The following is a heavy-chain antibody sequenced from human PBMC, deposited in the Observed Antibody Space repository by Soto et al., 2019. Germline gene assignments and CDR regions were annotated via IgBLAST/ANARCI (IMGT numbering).Heavy chain of an antibody. V-gene: IGHV5-51*01. CDR2: IYPGDSDT. D-gene: IGHD2-15*01. CDR3: ARSAGNAGRFPEY. Sequence: GESLKISCKGSGYTFTSYWIGWVRQMPGEGLEWLGVIYPGDSDTRYSPSFQGQVTISADKSINTAYLQWGSLKASDSAIYYCARSAGNAGRFPEYWAQATLVTVLL. J-gene: IGHJ4*02. CDR1: GYTFTSYW.